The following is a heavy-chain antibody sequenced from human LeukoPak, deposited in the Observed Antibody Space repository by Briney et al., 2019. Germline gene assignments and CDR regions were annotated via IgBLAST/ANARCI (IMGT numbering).Heavy chain of an antibody. D-gene: IGHD6-19*01. CDR3: ARVLGYSSGIDY. CDR1: GDSISSGDYY. V-gene: IGHV4-61*08. Sequence: PSQTLSLTFTVSGDSISSGDYYWSWIRQPPGKGLEWIGYIYYSGSTNYNPSLKSRVTISVDTSKNQFSLKLSSVTAADTAVYYCARVLGYSSGIDYWGQGTLVTVSS. J-gene: IGHJ4*02. CDR2: IYYSGST.